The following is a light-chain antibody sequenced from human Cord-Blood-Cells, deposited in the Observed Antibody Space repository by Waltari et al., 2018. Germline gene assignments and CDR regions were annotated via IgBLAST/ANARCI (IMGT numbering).Light chain of an antibody. CDR1: QSVSSSY. CDR3: QQYGSSPPWT. V-gene: IGKV3-20*01. J-gene: IGKJ1*01. Sequence: EIVLTQSPGTLSLSPGERDTRSCRASQSVSSSYFAWYRRKPGQAPSLLINGGSSRATGIPDMFSGSGSETDFTLTISRLEPEDFAVYYCQQYGSSPPWTFGQGTKVEIK. CDR2: GGS.